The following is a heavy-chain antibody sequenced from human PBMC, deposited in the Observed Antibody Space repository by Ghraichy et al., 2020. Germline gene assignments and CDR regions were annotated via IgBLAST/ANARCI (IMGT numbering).Heavy chain of an antibody. V-gene: IGHV4-61*01. J-gene: IGHJ6*02. CDR1: GVSVSSDTNY. CDR3: ARMSNYDLWTGFFTAYSDYYLDV. CDR2: IYNRGKI. D-gene: IGHD3-3*01. Sequence: SETLSLTCSVSGVSVSSDTNYWSWVRQPPGKGMEWVGHIYNRGKIKYNPSLKSRVTISVDTSKNQFSLKVTSVTAADTAVYYCARMSNYDLWTGFFTAYSDYYLDVWGQGTTGTV.